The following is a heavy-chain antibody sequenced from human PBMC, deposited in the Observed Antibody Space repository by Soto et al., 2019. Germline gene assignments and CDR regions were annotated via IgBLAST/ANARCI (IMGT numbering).Heavy chain of an antibody. CDR3: ARGWYGSGSLHRGAYYYGMDV. CDR2: INPNSGGT. Sequence: ASVKVSCKASGYTFTGYYMHWVRQAPGQGLEWMGWINPNSGGTNYAQKFQGWVTMTRDTSISTAYMELSRLRSDDTAVYYCARGWYGSGSLHRGAYYYGMDVWGQGTTVTVSS. J-gene: IGHJ6*02. D-gene: IGHD3-10*01. CDR1: GYTFTGYY. V-gene: IGHV1-2*04.